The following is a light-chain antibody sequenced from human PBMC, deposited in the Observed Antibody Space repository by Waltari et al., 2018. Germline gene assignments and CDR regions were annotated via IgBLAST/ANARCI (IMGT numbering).Light chain of an antibody. V-gene: IGKV1-27*01. J-gene: IGKJ2*01. Sequence: DIEMTQSPSSLSASVGDRVTITCRASHDISNFLAWYQHRPGKITKLLIYRASTLQSGVPSLFSGSGSGTDFTLAISSLQSEDVATYYCQKYDSAPPTFGHGTKLEIK. CDR1: HDISNF. CDR2: RAS. CDR3: QKYDSAPPT.